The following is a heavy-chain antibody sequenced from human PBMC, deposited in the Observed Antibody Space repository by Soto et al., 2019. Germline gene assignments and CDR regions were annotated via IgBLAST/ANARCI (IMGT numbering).Heavy chain of an antibody. CDR3: ARDALLGYCSGGSCEYNWFDP. CDR2: IYYSGST. J-gene: IGHJ5*02. V-gene: IGHV4-31*03. CDR1: GGSISSGGYY. Sequence: LSLTCTVSGGSISSGGYYWSWIRQHPGKGLEWIGYIYYSGSTYYNPSLKSRVTISVDTSKNQFSLKLSSVTAADTAVYYCARDALLGYCSGGSCEYNWFDPWGQGTLVTVSS. D-gene: IGHD2-15*01.